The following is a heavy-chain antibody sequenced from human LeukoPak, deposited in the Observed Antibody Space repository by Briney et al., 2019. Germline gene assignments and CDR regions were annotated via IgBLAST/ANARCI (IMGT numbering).Heavy chain of an antibody. CDR3: ARGDPPYYYDSSGYLAEVWFDP. Sequence: ASVKVSCKASGYTFTSYGISWVRQAPGQGLEWMGWISAYNGNTNYAQKLQGRVTMTTDTSTSTAYMELRSLRSDDTAVYYCARGDPPYYYDSSGYLAEVWFDPWGQGTLVTVSS. CDR1: GYTFTSYG. D-gene: IGHD3-22*01. J-gene: IGHJ5*02. CDR2: ISAYNGNT. V-gene: IGHV1-18*01.